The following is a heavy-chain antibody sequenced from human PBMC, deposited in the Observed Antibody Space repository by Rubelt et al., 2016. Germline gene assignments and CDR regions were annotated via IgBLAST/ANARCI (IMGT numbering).Heavy chain of an antibody. J-gene: IGHJ5*02. CDR1: GGSIRSYY. CDR3: ARDSYSGSYDNWFDP. Sequence: QVLLQESGPGLVKPSETLSLTCTVSGGSIRSYYWSWIRQPPGKGLAYIGYISYSGSTNYNPSRKSRVTRAVDTSKNQFSLKLSSVTAADTAVYYCARDSYSGSYDNWFDPWGQGTLVTVSS. CDR2: ISYSGST. D-gene: IGHD1-26*01. V-gene: IGHV4-59*01.